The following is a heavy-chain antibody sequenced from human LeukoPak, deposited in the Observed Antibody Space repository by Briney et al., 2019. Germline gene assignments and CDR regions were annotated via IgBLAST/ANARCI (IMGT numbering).Heavy chain of an antibody. J-gene: IGHJ4*02. CDR3: AKDSYGDLNYFDY. V-gene: IGHV3-9*01. CDR2: ISWNSGSI. D-gene: IGHD4-17*01. Sequence: GGSLRLSCAASGFTFDDYAMHWVRQAPGKGLEWVSGISWNSGSIGYADSVEGRFTISRDNAKNSLYLQMNSLRAEDTALYYCAKDSYGDLNYFDYWGQGALVTVSS. CDR1: GFTFDDYA.